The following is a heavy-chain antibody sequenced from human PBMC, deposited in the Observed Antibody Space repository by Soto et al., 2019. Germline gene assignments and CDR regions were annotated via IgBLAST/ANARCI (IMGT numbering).Heavy chain of an antibody. D-gene: IGHD2-2*01. CDR2: VYFSGTT. CDR3: ARSLGSTTSFYYYYGMDF. CDR1: RGSISTTSFY. Sequence: QLQLQESGPGLVKPSETLSLTCTVSRGSISTTSFYWGWIRQPPGKGLEWLGSVYFSGTTYYNPSLKSRVTISVDTSKNQCSLKLSSVTAADTAVYYCARSLGSTTSFYYYYGMDFWGQGTTVTISS. J-gene: IGHJ6*02. V-gene: IGHV4-39*01.